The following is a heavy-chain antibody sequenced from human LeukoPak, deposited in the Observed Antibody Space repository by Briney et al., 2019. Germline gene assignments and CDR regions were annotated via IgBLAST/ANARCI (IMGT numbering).Heavy chain of an antibody. Sequence: PSETLSLTCTVSGDSITNGGYFWSWIRQHPGKGLEWIGYIYYDGTTYYSPSLKSRLTISIDTSRNQFSLKLISVTAADTAVYYCARGGGSYHSPFQYWGQGTLVTVSS. J-gene: IGHJ1*01. CDR1: GDSITNGGYF. D-gene: IGHD1-26*01. V-gene: IGHV4-31*03. CDR2: IYYDGTT. CDR3: ARGGGSYHSPFQY.